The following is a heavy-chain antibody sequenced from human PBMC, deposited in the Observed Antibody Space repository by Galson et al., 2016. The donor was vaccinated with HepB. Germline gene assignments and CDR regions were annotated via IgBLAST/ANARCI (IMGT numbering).Heavy chain of an antibody. CDR3: AHTGPPRTDDDYRPWSFDL. Sequence: PALVKPTQTLTLTCTFSGFSLSTSGMCVSWIRQPPGKALEWLARIDWDDDKYYSTSLKTRLTISKDTSKNQVVLTMTNMDPVDTATYYCAHTGPPRTDDDYRPWSFDLWGRGTLVTVSS. V-gene: IGHV2-70*11. D-gene: IGHD4-17*01. J-gene: IGHJ2*01. CDR1: GFSLSTSGMC. CDR2: IDWDDDK.